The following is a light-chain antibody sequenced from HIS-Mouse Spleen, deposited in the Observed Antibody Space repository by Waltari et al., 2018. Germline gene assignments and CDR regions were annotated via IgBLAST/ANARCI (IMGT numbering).Light chain of an antibody. CDR1: QSISRW. CDR2: KAS. Sequence: DIQITQSPSTTSASVGGRVTIICRASQSISRWLDWYQQKPGKAPKLLIYKASSVESGVPSRFSGSGSGTEFTLTISSLQPDDFATYYCQQYNSYWTFGQGTKGEIK. CDR3: QQYNSYWT. J-gene: IGKJ1*01. V-gene: IGKV1-5*03.